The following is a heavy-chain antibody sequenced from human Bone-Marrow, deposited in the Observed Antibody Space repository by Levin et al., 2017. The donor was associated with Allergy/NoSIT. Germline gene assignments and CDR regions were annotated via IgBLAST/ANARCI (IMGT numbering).Heavy chain of an antibody. CDR1: GFTFSSNA. V-gene: IGHV3-30*01. J-gene: IGHJ4*02. D-gene: IGHD6-13*01. Sequence: GGSLRLSCAASGFTFSSNAIHWVRQAPGKGLEWVIVISHDGNKKYYADSVKGRFTISRDNSKNTLYLQMNSLRAEDTAVYYCAREQYSSRWSFDYWGQGALVTVSS. CDR2: ISHDGNKK. CDR3: AREQYSSRWSFDY.